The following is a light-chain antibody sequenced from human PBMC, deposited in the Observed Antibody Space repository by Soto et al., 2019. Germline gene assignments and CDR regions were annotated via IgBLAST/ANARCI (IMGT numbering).Light chain of an antibody. V-gene: IGKV3-20*01. CDR1: QSISNY. CDR3: QQYGGSPRT. CDR2: AAS. J-gene: IGKJ2*01. Sequence: EIVLTQSPGTLSLSPGERATLFCRASQSISNYLAWYQQRPGQSPKLLIYAASSRATGVPDRFSGGGSATDFTLTVSRLEPEDFAVYYCQQYGGSPRTFGQGTKLESK.